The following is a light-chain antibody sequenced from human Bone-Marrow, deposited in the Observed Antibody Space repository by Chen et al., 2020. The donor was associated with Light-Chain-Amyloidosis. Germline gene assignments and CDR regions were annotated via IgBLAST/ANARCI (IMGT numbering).Light chain of an antibody. J-gene: IGKJ4*01. V-gene: IGKV3-20*01. CDR1: QTISSNY. Sequence: EIVLTQSPGTLSSSPGEGANLSCRASQTISSNYLTWYQQKFGKAPRLLMYGSSSRSTGIPDRFTGSGSGTDFTLTINRLEPEDFAMYYCQQYGTSPLTFGGGTKVEIK. CDR2: GSS. CDR3: QQYGTSPLT.